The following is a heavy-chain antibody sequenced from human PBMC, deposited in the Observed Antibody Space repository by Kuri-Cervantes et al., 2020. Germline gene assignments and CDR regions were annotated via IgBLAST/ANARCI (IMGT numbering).Heavy chain of an antibody. D-gene: IGHD6-25*01. CDR1: GFTFDSHG. CDR3: AKVPSGPADAFDI. J-gene: IGHJ3*02. CDR2: ISYDGSNK. Sequence: GGSLRLSCAASGFTFDSHGTHWVRQAPGKGLEWVAVISYDGSNKYYADSVKGRYTISRDNSKNTLYLQMNSLRAEDTAVYYCAKVPSGPADAFDIWGQGTMVTVSS. V-gene: IGHV3-30*18.